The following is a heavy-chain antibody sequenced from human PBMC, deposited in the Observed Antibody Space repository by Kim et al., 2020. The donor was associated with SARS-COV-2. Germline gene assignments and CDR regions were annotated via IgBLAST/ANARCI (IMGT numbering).Heavy chain of an antibody. D-gene: IGHD6-19*01. CDR2: VSGDGGTT. CDR3: SKASGWLPRY. V-gene: IGHV3-43*02. CDR1: GFTFADSV. Sequence: GGSLRLSCAASGFTFADSVMHWVRQVPGKGLELVALVSGDGGTTYYADSVKGRFTISRDNSKDSLYLQMNSLRADDTAFYYCSKASGWLPRYWGQGTLVTVSS. J-gene: IGHJ4*02.